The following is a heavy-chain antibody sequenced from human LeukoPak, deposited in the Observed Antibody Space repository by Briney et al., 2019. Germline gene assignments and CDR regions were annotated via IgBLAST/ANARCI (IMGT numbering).Heavy chain of an antibody. CDR2: INHEGGGI. CDR1: GFTFIESW. D-gene: IGHD1-1*01. J-gene: IGHJ6*02. V-gene: IGHV3-7*01. CDR3: ATYINWVAGDV. Sequence: GGSLRLSRAASGFTFIESWMTWVRQVPGQGLEWVAHINHEGGGIQYVDSVKGRFTISRDNAKGSVYLQMNSLRAEDTAIYHCATYINWVAGDVWGQGTTVIVSS.